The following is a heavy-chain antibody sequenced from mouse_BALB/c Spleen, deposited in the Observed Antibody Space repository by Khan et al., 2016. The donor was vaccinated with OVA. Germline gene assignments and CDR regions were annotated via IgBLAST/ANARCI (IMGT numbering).Heavy chain of an antibody. CDR2: IWAGGST. CDR3: AGLYYYGSSFYAMDY. Sequence: QVQLKESGPGLVAPSQSLSITCTVSGFSLTSYGVHWVRQPPGKGLEWLGVIWAGGSTNYISALMSRLSISKDNSKSQVFLKMNSLQTDDTAMYYCAGLYYYGSSFYAMDYWGQGTSVTVSS. J-gene: IGHJ4*01. D-gene: IGHD1-1*01. CDR1: GFSLTSYG. V-gene: IGHV2-9*02.